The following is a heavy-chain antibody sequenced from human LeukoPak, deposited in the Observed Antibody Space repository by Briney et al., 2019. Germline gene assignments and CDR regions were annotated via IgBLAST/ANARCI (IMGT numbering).Heavy chain of an antibody. CDR3: AREEAPQTYYYGSGSHSYCYYGMDV. D-gene: IGHD3-10*01. V-gene: IGHV1-18*01. CDR1: GYTFTSYG. J-gene: IGHJ6*02. Sequence: ASVKVSCKASGYTFTSYGISWVRQAPGQGLEWMGWISAYNGNTNYAQKLQGRVTMTTDTSTSTACMELRSLRSDDTAVYYCAREEAPQTYYYGSGSHSYCYYGMDVWGQGTTVTVSS. CDR2: ISAYNGNT.